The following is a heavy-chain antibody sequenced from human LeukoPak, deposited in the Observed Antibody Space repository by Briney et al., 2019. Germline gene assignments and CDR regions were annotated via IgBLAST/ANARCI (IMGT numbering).Heavy chain of an antibody. Sequence: GASVKVSRKSSGYTFTSYGISWVRQAPGQGLEWMGWISAYNGNTNYAQKLQGRVTMTTDTSTSTAYMELRSLRSDDTAVYYCARGQSGFLELGNWFDPWGQGTLVTVSS. J-gene: IGHJ5*02. CDR1: GYTFTSYG. V-gene: IGHV1-18*04. CDR2: ISAYNGNT. CDR3: ARGQSGFLELGNWFDP. D-gene: IGHD3-3*01.